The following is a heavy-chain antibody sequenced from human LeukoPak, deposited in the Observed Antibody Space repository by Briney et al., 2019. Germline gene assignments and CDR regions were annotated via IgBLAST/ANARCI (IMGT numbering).Heavy chain of an antibody. V-gene: IGHV4-31*03. J-gene: IGHJ6*02. CDR1: GGSISSGGYY. Sequence: SQTLSLTCTVSGGSISSGGYYWSWIRQHPGKGLEWIGYIYYSGSTYYNPSLKSRVTISVDTSKNQFSLKLSSVTAADTAVYYCARVLGYCSSTSCYFPHYYYYYGMDVWGQGTTVTVSS. D-gene: IGHD2-2*03. CDR3: ARVLGYCSSTSCYFPHYYYYYGMDV. CDR2: IYYSGST.